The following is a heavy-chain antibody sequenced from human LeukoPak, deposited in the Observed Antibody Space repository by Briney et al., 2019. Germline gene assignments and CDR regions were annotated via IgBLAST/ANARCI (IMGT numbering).Heavy chain of an antibody. V-gene: IGHV4-61*02. CDR3: ARYGSGSYWGMDV. J-gene: IGHJ6*02. Sequence: PSQTLSLTCTVSRGSISSGNYYWSWIRQPAGKGLEWVGRIYDNGSTNYNPSLKSRVTISLDTSKNQFSLKLSSVTAADTAVYYCARYGSGSYWGMDVWGQGTTVTVSS. CDR2: IYDNGST. CDR1: RGSISSGNYY. D-gene: IGHD3-10*01.